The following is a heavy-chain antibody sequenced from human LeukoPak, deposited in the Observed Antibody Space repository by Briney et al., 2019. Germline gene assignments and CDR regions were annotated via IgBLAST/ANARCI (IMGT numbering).Heavy chain of an antibody. J-gene: IGHJ5*02. CDR2: INPNSGGT. Sequence: GASVKVSCKASGYTFTGYYMHWVRQAPGQGLEWMGWINPNSGGTNYAQKFQGRVTMTRDTSISTAYMELSRLRSDDTAVYYCARGDIVVVPAAQYNWFDPWGQGTLVTVSS. CDR3: ARGDIVVVPAAQYNWFDP. V-gene: IGHV1-2*02. CDR1: GYTFTGYY. D-gene: IGHD2-2*01.